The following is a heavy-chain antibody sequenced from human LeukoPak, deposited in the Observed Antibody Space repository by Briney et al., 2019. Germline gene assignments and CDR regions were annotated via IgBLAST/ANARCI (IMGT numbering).Heavy chain of an antibody. CDR2: IYSGGST. D-gene: IGHD6-19*01. CDR1: GFTVSSNY. CDR3: AISSGWYLGNFDY. J-gene: IGHJ4*02. V-gene: IGHV3-53*01. Sequence: GGSLRLSCAASGFTVSSNYISWVRQAPGKGLEWVSVIYSGGSTYYADSVKGRFTISRDNSKNTLYLQMNSLRAVDTAVYYCAISSGWYLGNFDYWGQGTLVTVSS.